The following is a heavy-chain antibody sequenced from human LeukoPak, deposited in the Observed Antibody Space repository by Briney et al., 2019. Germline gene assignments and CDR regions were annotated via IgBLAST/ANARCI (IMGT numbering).Heavy chain of an antibody. CDR3: ARGTRGTQRGAFDI. CDR2: INHSGST. CDR1: GGSFSGYY. V-gene: IGHV4-34*01. J-gene: IGHJ3*02. D-gene: IGHD1-14*01. Sequence: SETLSLTCAVYGGSFSGYYWSWIRQPPGKGLEWIGEINHSGSTNYNPSLKSRVTISVDTSKNQFSLKLSSVTAADAAVYYCARGTRGTQRGAFDIWGQGTMVTVSS.